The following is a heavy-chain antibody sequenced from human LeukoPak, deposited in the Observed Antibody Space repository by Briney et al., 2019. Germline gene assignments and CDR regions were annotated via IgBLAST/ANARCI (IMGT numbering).Heavy chain of an antibody. J-gene: IGHJ6*02. CDR3: ANPHVLRFLEWPPYYYYGMDV. V-gene: IGHV3-23*01. Sequence: GGSLTLSCAASGFTFSSYAMSWVREAPGKGLEWVSAISGSGGSTYYADSVKGRFTISRDNSKNTLYLQMNSLRAEDTAVYYCANPHVLRFLEWPPYYYYGMDVWGQGTTVTVSS. D-gene: IGHD3-3*01. CDR1: GFTFSSYA. CDR2: ISGSGGST.